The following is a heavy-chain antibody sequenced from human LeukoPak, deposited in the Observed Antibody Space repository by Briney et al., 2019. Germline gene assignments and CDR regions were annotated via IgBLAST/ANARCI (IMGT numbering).Heavy chain of an antibody. D-gene: IGHD4/OR15-4a*01. J-gene: IGHJ5*02. CDR1: RGSISGYY. V-gene: IGHV4-59*01. CDR3: AREKTMVTTRWFDP. Sequence: TSETLLLTCTVSRGSISGYYWTWIRQPPGKGLEWIGYISYSGSTNYNPSLKSRVTISVDTSKNQFSLKLSSVTAADTAVYYCAREKTMVTTRWFDPWGQGTLVTVSS. CDR2: ISYSGST.